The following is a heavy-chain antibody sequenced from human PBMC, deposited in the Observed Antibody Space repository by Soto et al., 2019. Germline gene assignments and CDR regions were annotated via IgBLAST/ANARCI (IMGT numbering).Heavy chain of an antibody. J-gene: IGHJ4*02. Sequence: QVQLVQSGTEVKKPGASVKVSCKASGYTFTSYGISWVRQAPGQRLEGMGWISAYTGNTNYAQNFQGRVTMTTDTSTTTAYLDLRSLRSDDTAVYYCARDCGGDCFPDYWGQGTLVTVSS. D-gene: IGHD2-21*02. CDR2: ISAYTGNT. CDR1: GYTFTSYG. CDR3: ARDCGGDCFPDY. V-gene: IGHV1-18*01.